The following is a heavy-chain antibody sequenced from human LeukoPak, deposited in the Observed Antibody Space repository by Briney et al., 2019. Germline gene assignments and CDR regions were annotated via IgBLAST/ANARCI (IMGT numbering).Heavy chain of an antibody. V-gene: IGHV1-2*02. CDR2: INPNSGGT. CDR3: ARGVPYDSSGYYSR. CDR1: GYTFTGYY. D-gene: IGHD3-22*01. J-gene: IGHJ4*02. Sequence: ASVKVSCKASGYTFTGYYMHWVRQAPGQGLEWMGWINPNSGGTNYAQKFQGRVTMTRDTSISTAYMELSRLRSDDTAVYYCARGVPYDSSGYYSRWGQGTLVTVSS.